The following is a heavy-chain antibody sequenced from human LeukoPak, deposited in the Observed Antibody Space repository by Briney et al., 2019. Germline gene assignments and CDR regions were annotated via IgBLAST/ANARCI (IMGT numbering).Heavy chain of an antibody. CDR2: ISGRGDST. V-gene: IGHV3-23*01. J-gene: IGHJ4*02. D-gene: IGHD6-19*01. CDR3: AKDEGIAVAGTFDY. Sequence: AGGSLRLSCAASRFTFSSYAMSWVRQAPGKGLEWVSTISGRGDSTYYADSVKGRFTISRDNSRNTLYLQMNTLRAEDTAVYYCAKDEGIAVAGTFDYWGQGTLVTVSS. CDR1: RFTFSSYA.